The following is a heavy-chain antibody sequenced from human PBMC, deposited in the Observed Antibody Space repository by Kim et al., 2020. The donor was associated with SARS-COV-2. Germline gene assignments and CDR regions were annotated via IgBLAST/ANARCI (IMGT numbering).Heavy chain of an antibody. J-gene: IGHJ5*01. D-gene: IGHD6-19*01. Sequence: ASVKVSCMASGYFFNTYDINWVRQASGQGLEWLGWVTPSTGNTGYAQKFQGRVTVTRDTSIRTAYMELRNLRYEDTVVYYCARTTTGWPNWFDSWGQGTLVTVSS. CDR2: VTPSTGNT. CDR3: ARTTTGWPNWFDS. V-gene: IGHV1-8*02. CDR1: GYFFNTYD.